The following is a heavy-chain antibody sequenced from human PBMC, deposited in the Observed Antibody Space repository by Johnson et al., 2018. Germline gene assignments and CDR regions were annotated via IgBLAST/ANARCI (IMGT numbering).Heavy chain of an antibody. CDR3: ARVGWLSPVAFDI. CDR2: IYYSGST. J-gene: IGHJ3*02. Sequence: QVQLQESGPGLVKPSETLSLTCTVSGGSISSSSYYWGWIRQPPGKGLEWIGSIYYSGSTYYNPSLKSRVTISVDPPKNQCSLKLSPVTAADTAVYYCARVGWLSPVAFDIWGQGTMVTVSS. V-gene: IGHV4-39*07. CDR1: GGSISSSSYY. D-gene: IGHD3-22*01.